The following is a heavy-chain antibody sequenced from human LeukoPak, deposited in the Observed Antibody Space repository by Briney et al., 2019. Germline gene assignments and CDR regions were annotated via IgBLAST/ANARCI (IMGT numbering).Heavy chain of an antibody. V-gene: IGHV3-23*01. J-gene: IGHJ4*02. Sequence: GGSLRLSCAASGFVFSNFAMSWVRQAPGKGLEWVSTITDSGGGTYYADSVKGRFTISRDNSKNTVYLQMDSLRPEDTAIYYCAKDSYGGYNDFGIDSWGQGTLVSVSS. CDR2: ITDSGGGT. D-gene: IGHD5-12*01. CDR1: GFVFSNFA. CDR3: AKDSYGGYNDFGIDS.